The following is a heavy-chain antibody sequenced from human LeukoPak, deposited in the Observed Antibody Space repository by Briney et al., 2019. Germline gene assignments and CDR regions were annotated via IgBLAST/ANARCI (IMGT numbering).Heavy chain of an antibody. CDR2: IYSGGST. CDR1: GFIFGDYS. D-gene: IGHD2-2*01. J-gene: IGHJ4*02. V-gene: IGHV3-66*01. Sequence: GGSLRLSCSASGFIFGDYSMSWFRQAPGKGLEWVSVIYSGGSTYYADSVKGRFTISRDNSKNTLYLQMNSLRAEDTAVYYCAREEYCSSTSCLKFDYWGQGTLVTVSS. CDR3: AREEYCSSTSCLKFDY.